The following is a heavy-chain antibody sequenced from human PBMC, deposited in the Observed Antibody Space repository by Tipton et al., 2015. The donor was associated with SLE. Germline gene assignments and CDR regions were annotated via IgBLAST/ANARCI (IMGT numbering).Heavy chain of an antibody. CDR2: IIPIFGTA. CDR3: AREGAAPSPYNWFDP. J-gene: IGHJ5*02. V-gene: IGHV1-69*05. D-gene: IGHD6-6*01. Sequence: QSGPEVKKPGSSVKVSCKASGGTFSSYAISWVRQAPGQGLEWMGGIIPIFGTANYAQKFQGRVTITTDESTSTAYMELGSLRSEDTAVYYCAREGAAPSPYNWFDPWGQGTLVTVSS. CDR1: GGTFSSYA.